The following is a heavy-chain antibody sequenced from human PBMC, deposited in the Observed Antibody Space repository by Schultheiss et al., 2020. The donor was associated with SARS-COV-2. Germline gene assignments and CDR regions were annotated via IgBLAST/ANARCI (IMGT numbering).Heavy chain of an antibody. CDR3: ARYNTGIDY. CDR1: GFSLSTSGVG. Sequence: SGPTLVKPTQTLTLTCTFSGFSLSTSGVGVGWVRQPPGKALEWLALIYWDADKRYRPSLKSRLIITKVTSKNQVVLTMTNMDPVDTATYYCARYNTGIDYWGQGTLVTVSS. J-gene: IGHJ4*02. CDR2: IYWDADK. V-gene: IGHV2-5*02. D-gene: IGHD1-14*01.